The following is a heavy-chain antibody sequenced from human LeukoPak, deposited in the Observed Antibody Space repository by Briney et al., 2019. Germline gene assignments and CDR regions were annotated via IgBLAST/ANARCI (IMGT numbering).Heavy chain of an antibody. CDR2: ISGEDSST. J-gene: IGHJ4*02. CDR1: GFTFDDYA. D-gene: IGHD3-10*01. V-gene: IGHV3-43*02. Sequence: GGSLRLSCAASGFTFDDYAMHWVRQAPGKGLEWVSLISGEDSSTYYADSVEGRFTISRDSSKNSLYLQMSSLRTEDTAFYYCTQDIQAFYASGSWGQGTLVTVSS. CDR3: TQDIQAFYASGS.